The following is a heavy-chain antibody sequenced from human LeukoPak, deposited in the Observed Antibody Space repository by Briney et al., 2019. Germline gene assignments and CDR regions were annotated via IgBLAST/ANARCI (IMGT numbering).Heavy chain of an antibody. CDR3: ARGGDGYNYWFDP. J-gene: IGHJ5*02. V-gene: IGHV4-59*01. Sequence: PSETLSHTCTVSGGSISGYYWIWIRQSPGKGLEWIGSIHYSGSTNYNPSLKSRVTMSLDTSKNHLSLRLSSLTAADTAVYSCARGGDGYNYWFDPWGQGTLVTVSS. CDR1: GGSISGYY. CDR2: IHYSGST. D-gene: IGHD5-24*01.